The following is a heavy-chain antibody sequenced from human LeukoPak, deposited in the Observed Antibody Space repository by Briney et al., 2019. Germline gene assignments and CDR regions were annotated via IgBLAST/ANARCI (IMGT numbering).Heavy chain of an antibody. CDR3: ARQQIRRSGGGYYYGMDV. J-gene: IGHJ6*04. CDR2: IYYSGST. Sequence: SQTLSLTCTVSGGSMNSGDYYWSWIRQPPGKCLEWIGYIYYSGSTYYNPSLKTRVTISVDTSKNQFSLKLSSVSAADTAVYYCARQQIRRSGGGYYYGMDVWGKGTTVTVSS. CDR1: GGSMNSGDYY. V-gene: IGHV4-30-4*01. D-gene: IGHD3-10*01.